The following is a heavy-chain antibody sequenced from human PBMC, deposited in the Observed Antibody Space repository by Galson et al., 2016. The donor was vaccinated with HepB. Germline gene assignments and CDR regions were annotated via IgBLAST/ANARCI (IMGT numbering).Heavy chain of an antibody. CDR1: GYTFRMYG. CDR2: ISPYSGDT. Sequence: SVKVSCKASGYTFRMYGISWVRQAPGQGLEWRGCISPYSGDTDYAQKFQGRVTMTTDTSTDTAYMELRSLSSDDTAVYWCARVDELVVPAARRTYFYGMEIWGQGTTVTVSS. J-gene: IGHJ6*02. CDR3: ARVDELVVPAARRTYFYGMEI. D-gene: IGHD2-2*01. V-gene: IGHV1-18*01.